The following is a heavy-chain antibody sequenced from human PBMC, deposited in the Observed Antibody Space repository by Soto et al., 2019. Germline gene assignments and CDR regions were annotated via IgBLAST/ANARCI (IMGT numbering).Heavy chain of an antibody. Sequence: GGSLRLSCAASGFTFSSYSMNWVRQAPGKGLEWVSAISGSGGSTYYADPVKGRFTISRDNSKNTLYLQMNSLRAEDTAVYYCAKDNRLRYDHDSSGLYWGQGTRVTVSS. V-gene: IGHV3-23*01. CDR1: GFTFSSYS. CDR2: ISGSGGST. D-gene: IGHD3-22*01. J-gene: IGHJ4*02. CDR3: AKDNRLRYDHDSSGLY.